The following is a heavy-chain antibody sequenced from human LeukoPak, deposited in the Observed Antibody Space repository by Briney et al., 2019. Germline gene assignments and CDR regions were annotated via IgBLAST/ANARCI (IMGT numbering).Heavy chain of an antibody. CDR3: ARASSGWYGLFDY. CDR1: GGSISSYY. V-gene: IGHV4-59*01. D-gene: IGHD6-19*01. Sequence: SETLSLTCTVSGGSISSYYWSWIRQPPGKGLEWIGYIHYSGSTNYNPSLKSRVAMSVDTSKNQFSLKLSSVTAADTAVYYCARASSGWYGLFDYWGQGTLVTVSS. CDR2: IHYSGST. J-gene: IGHJ4*02.